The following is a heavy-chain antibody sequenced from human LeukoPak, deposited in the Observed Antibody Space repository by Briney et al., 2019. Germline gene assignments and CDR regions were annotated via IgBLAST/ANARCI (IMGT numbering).Heavy chain of an antibody. CDR2: FSGSGGGT. Sequence: PGGSLRLSCAASGFTFSSYAMSWVRQAPGKGLEWVSAFSGSGGGTYYADSVKGRFAISRDNSKNTLYLQMNSLRAEDTAVYYCAKEAWFLGFFDYWGQGTLVTVSS. V-gene: IGHV3-23*01. CDR3: AKEAWFLGFFDY. CDR1: GFTFSSYA. J-gene: IGHJ4*02. D-gene: IGHD3-22*01.